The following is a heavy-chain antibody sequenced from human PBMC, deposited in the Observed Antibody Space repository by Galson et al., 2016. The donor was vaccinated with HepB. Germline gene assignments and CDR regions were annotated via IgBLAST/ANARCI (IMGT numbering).Heavy chain of an antibody. CDR2: IKQDGSEK. V-gene: IGHV3-7*01. Sequence: SLRLSCAASGFTFSGYWMTWVRQAPGKGLEWVANIKQDGSEKNYVDSVKGRFTISRDNAKILVYLQMNSLRAEDTAMYYCASAPAATESDYWGQGTLVTVSP. CDR1: GFTFSGYW. D-gene: IGHD6-25*01. J-gene: IGHJ4*02. CDR3: ASAPAATESDY.